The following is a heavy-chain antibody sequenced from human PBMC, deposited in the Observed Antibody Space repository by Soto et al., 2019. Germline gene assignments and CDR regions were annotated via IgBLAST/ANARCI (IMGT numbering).Heavy chain of an antibody. Sequence: QVQLQQSGPGLVKPSQTLSLTCAFSGDSVSSNSVAWNWIRQSPSRGLEWLGRTYYRSKWYHDYGFTVKVRITVNPATSKNQFSLRLNSVTPEDTAVYFCARGRFKAFGIWGQGTMVTVSS. CDR1: GDSVSSNSVA. D-gene: IGHD3-3*01. CDR3: ARGRFKAFGI. J-gene: IGHJ3*02. CDR2: TYYRSKWYH. V-gene: IGHV6-1*01.